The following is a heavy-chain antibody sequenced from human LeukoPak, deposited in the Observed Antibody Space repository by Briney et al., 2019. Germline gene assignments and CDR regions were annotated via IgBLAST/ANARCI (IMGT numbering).Heavy chain of an antibody. CDR2: IRYDGSNK. CDR3: AGLWFGESDFDY. J-gene: IGHJ4*02. V-gene: IGHV3-30*02. Sequence: GGSLRLSCAASGFTFSSYGMHWVRQAPGKGLEWVAFIRYDGSNKYYADSVKGRFTISRDNSKNTLYLQMNSLRAEDTAVYYCAGLWFGESDFDYWGQGTLVTVSS. CDR1: GFTFSSYG. D-gene: IGHD3-10*01.